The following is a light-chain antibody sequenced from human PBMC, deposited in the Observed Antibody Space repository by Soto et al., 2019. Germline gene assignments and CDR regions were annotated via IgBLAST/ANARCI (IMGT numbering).Light chain of an antibody. CDR3: QSYDSSLSGYV. Sequence: QSVLTQPASVSGSPGQSITIPCSGTTSDVGGYNLVSWYQQHTAKAPKLLIYEGTQRPSGVSSRFSGSKSGNTASLTISGLQAEDEADYYCQSYDSSLSGYVFGTGTKVTVL. V-gene: IGLV2-14*02. J-gene: IGLJ1*01. CDR1: TSDVGGYNL. CDR2: EGT.